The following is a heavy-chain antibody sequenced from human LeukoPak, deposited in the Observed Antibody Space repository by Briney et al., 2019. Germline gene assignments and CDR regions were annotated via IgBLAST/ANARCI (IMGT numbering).Heavy chain of an antibody. D-gene: IGHD6-13*01. Sequence: SEALSLTCTVSGGSISSYYWSWIRQPPGKGLEWIGYIYTSGSTNYNPSLKSRGTISVDTSKNQFSLKLSSVTAADTAVYYCARRRGAAAGTIDYWGQGTLVTVSS. J-gene: IGHJ4*02. CDR3: ARRRGAAAGTIDY. CDR2: IYTSGST. CDR1: GGSISSYY. V-gene: IGHV4-4*09.